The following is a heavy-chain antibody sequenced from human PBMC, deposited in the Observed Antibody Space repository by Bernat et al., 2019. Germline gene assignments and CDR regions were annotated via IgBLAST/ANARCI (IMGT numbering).Heavy chain of an antibody. D-gene: IGHD6-19*01. CDR3: AREQTIAVPGTGGMDV. V-gene: IGHV3-7*04. CDR1: GFTLRSYW. Sequence: EVQLVESGGGLVQPGGSLRLSCAASGFTLRSYWMSWVRQAPGKGLEWVANINQDGSEKYYVDSVKGRFTIYRDNAKKSLYLQMNSLRAEDTAVYYCAREQTIAVPGTGGMDVWGQGTTVTVSS. J-gene: IGHJ6*02. CDR2: INQDGSEK.